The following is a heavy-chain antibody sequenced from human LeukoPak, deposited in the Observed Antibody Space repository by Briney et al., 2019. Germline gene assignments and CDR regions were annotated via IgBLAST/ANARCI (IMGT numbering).Heavy chain of an antibody. CDR1: GYTFTSYG. V-gene: IGHV1-18*01. CDR3: ARENEYSGYDYGSDY. Sequence: VASVKVSCKASGYTFTSYGISWVRQAPGRGLEWMGWISAYNGNTNYAQKLQGRVTMTTDTSTSTAYMELRSLRSDDTAVYYCARENEYSGYDYGSDYWGQGTLVTVSS. J-gene: IGHJ4*02. D-gene: IGHD5-12*01. CDR2: ISAYNGNT.